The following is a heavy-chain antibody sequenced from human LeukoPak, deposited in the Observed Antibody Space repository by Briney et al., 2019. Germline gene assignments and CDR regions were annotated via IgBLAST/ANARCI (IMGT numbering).Heavy chain of an antibody. CDR1: GYTFINYG. J-gene: IGHJ3*02. CDR2: ISAYNGNI. V-gene: IGHV1-18*01. CDR3: ARSTSYYYDSSGRAFDI. Sequence: ASVKVSCKASGYTFINYGISWVRQAPGQGLEWMGWISAYNGNINYAQKFQGRVTITADESTSTAYMELSSLRSEDTAVYYCARSTSYYYDSSGRAFDIWGQGTMVTVSS. D-gene: IGHD3-22*01.